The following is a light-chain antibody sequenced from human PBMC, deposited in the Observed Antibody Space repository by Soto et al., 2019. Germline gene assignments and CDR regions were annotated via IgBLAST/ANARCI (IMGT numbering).Light chain of an antibody. CDR1: SSDVGGYNY. CDR2: AVS. CDR3: SSYTSSSTLVV. V-gene: IGLV2-14*01. J-gene: IGLJ2*01. Sequence: QSALTQPASVSGPPGQSITISCTGTSSDVGGYNYVSWFQQHPGKAPKLMIYAVSNRPSGVSNRFSGSKSGNTASLTISGLQAEDEADYYCSSYTSSSTLVVFGGGTKLTVL.